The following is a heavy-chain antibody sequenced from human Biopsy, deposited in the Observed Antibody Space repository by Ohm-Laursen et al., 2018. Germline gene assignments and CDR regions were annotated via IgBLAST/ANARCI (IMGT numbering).Heavy chain of an antibody. Sequence: TLTLTCTVSGASIEDYYWTWIRQPPGKGLEWIGHISHTGYTSYKSSLKSRVTISLDTSRKHFSLRLTSLAAADTAVYYCARGSNEYGGLYFPHWGQGTLVTVSS. CDR1: GASIEDYY. V-gene: IGHV4-59*08. J-gene: IGHJ1*01. CDR3: ARGSNEYGGLYFPH. D-gene: IGHD4-23*01. CDR2: ISHTGYT.